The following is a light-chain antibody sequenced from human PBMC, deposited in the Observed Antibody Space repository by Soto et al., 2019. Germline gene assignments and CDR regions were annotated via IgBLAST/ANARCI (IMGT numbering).Light chain of an antibody. CDR3: QSFDSSLSALYV. J-gene: IGLJ1*01. CDR2: NNN. CDR1: TSDVGGYDY. V-gene: IGLV2-14*03. Sequence: QSVLTQPASVSGSPGQSITISCTGTTSDVGGYDYVSWYQQHPGKAPKLLIYNNNNRPSGVPDRFSGSKSGTSASLAITGLQAEDEADYYCQSFDSSLSALYVFGSGTKLTVL.